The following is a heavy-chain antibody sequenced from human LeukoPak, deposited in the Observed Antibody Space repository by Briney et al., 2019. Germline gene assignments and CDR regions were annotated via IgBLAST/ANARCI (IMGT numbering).Heavy chain of an antibody. CDR2: IYPGDSDT. D-gene: IGHD4-17*01. CDR1: GYRFTSYW. Sequence: GDSLKISCKGSGYRFTSYWIGWVRQMPGKGLEWMGIIYPGDSDTRYSPSFQGQVTISADKSISTAYLQWSSLKASDTAMYYCARHLGATVNTLYYFDYWGQGTLVTVSS. CDR3: ARHLGATVNTLYYFDY. J-gene: IGHJ4*02. V-gene: IGHV5-51*01.